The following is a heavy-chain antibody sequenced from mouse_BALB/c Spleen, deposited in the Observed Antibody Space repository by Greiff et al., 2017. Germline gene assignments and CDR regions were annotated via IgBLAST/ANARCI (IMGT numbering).Heavy chain of an antibody. CDR1: GYSFTGYN. CDR3: ARAGANYYGSLDY. CDR2: IDPYSGGT. V-gene: IGHV1-39*01. D-gene: IGHD1-1*01. Sequence: VQLQQSGPELEKPGASVKISCKASGYSFTGYNMNWVKQSNGKSLEWIGNIDPYSGGTSYNQKFKGKATLTVDKSSSTAYMQLKSLTSEDSAVYYCARAGANYYGSLDYWGQGTTLTVSS. J-gene: IGHJ2*01.